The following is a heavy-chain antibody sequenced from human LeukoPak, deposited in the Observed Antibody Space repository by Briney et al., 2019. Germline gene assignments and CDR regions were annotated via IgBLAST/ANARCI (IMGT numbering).Heavy chain of an antibody. CDR3: ARDLGSAYYYGSGMVFDY. Sequence: ASVKVSCTASGYTFTSYAISWVRQSPGQGLEWMGSSYSGNTKYAQKFQGRVTMTTDTSTSTVYMELRSLTSDDTAVYYCARDLGSAYYYGSGMVFDYWGQGTLVTVSS. D-gene: IGHD3-10*01. CDR2: SSYSGNT. V-gene: IGHV1-18*04. CDR1: GYTFTSYA. J-gene: IGHJ4*02.